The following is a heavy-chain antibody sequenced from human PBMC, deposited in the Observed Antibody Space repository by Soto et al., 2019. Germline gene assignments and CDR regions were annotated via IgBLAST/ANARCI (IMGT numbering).Heavy chain of an antibody. CDR1: GGSVSSGSYY. D-gene: IGHD2-21*02. J-gene: IGHJ4*02. V-gene: IGHV4-61*01. Sequence: QVQLQESGPGLVKPSETLSLTCTVSGGSVSSGSYYWSWIRQPPGKGLEWIGYMYYSGSTNYNPSLKSRVTISVDTSKNQFSLKLSSVTAADTAVYYCARALRAYCGGDCYSAYFDYWGQGTLVTVSS. CDR3: ARALRAYCGGDCYSAYFDY. CDR2: MYYSGST.